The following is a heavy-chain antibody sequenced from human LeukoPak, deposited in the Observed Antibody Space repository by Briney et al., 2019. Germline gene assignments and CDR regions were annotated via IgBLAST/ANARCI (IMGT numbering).Heavy chain of an antibody. V-gene: IGHV3-64*01. J-gene: IGHJ4*02. CDR2: ISSNGGST. Sequence: GGSLRLSCAASGFTFSSYAMHWVRQAPGKGLEYVSAISSNGGSTYYANSVKGRFTISRDNSKNTLYLQMNSLRAEDTAVYYCARDAQYCSGGSCPRGAIEDYWGQGTLVTVSS. CDR3: ARDAQYCSGGSCPRGAIEDY. D-gene: IGHD2-15*01. CDR1: GFTFSSYA.